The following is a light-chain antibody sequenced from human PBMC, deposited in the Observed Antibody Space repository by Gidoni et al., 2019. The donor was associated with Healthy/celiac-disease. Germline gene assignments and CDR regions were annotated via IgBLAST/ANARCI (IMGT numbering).Light chain of an antibody. Sequence: DIQMTQSPSSMSASVGDRVTITCQASQDIINYLNWYQHKPGKAPKLLIYDASNLETGVPSRFSGSGSGTDFTFTISILQPEDIATYYCQQYDNPMYTFGQGTKLEIK. CDR2: DAS. CDR1: QDIINY. J-gene: IGKJ2*01. CDR3: QQYDNPMYT. V-gene: IGKV1-33*01.